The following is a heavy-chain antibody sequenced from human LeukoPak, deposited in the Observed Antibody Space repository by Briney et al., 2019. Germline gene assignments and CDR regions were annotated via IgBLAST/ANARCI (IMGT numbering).Heavy chain of an antibody. J-gene: IGHJ4*02. CDR1: EFTFSSHG. CDR2: IRGSGGST. Sequence: GRSLRLSCAASEFTFSSHGMHWVRQAPGKGLEWVSAIRGSGGSTYYADSVKGRFTISRDNSKNTLYLQMNSLRAEDTAVYYCAKEEYYYDSSGSPFTVWGQGTLVTVSS. D-gene: IGHD3-22*01. V-gene: IGHV3-23*01. CDR3: AKEEYYYDSSGSPFTV.